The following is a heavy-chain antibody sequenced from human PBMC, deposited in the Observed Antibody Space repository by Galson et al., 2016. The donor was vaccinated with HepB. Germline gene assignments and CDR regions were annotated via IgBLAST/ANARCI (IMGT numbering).Heavy chain of an antibody. CDR3: ATDPLTGSFY. J-gene: IGHJ4*02. V-gene: IGHV1-24*01. Sequence: SVKVSCKVSGYRLTELYMHWVRQAPGKGLEWMGGFDPEEGEAVYAQKFQGRVSMTEDTSTDTAYMELSSLTFEDTAEYYCATDPLTGSFYWGQGTLVTVSS. CDR1: GYRLTELY. CDR2: FDPEEGEA. D-gene: IGHD1-26*01.